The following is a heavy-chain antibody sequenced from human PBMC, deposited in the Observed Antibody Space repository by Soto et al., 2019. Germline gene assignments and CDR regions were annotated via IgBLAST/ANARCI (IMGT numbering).Heavy chain of an antibody. D-gene: IGHD5-18*01. CDR2: ISYDGSNK. CDR3: ARGNAAMASDI. CDR1: GFTFSSYA. V-gene: IGHV3-30-3*01. Sequence: PGGSLRVSCAASGFTFSSYAMHWVRQAPGKGLEWVAVISYDGSNKYYADSVKGRFTISRDNSKNTLYLQMNSLRAEDTAVYYCARGNAAMASDIWGQGTMVTVSS. J-gene: IGHJ3*02.